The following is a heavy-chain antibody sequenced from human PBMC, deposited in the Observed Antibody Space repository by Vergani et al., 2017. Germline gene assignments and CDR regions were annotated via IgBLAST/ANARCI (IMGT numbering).Heavy chain of an antibody. CDR3: ARRLPGDYVWFDP. V-gene: IGHV4-38-2*02. CDR1: GESIRSGSHY. Sequence: QVKLQESGPGLLKPSQTLSLTCTVSGESIRSGSHYWSWIRQPPGKGLEWIGSFYHSGSTYYNPSLKSRVTISVDTSKNQFSLKLTSVTAADTAVYYCARRLPGDYVWFDPWGQGTLVTVSS. J-gene: IGHJ5*02. D-gene: IGHD4-17*01. CDR2: FYHSGST.